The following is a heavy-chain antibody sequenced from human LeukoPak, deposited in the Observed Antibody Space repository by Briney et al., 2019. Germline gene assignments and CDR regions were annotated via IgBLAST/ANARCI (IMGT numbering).Heavy chain of an antibody. CDR3: ARSMKGQWLQVAY. V-gene: IGHV3-48*01. CDR2: ISSSSSTI. Sequence: PGGSLRLSCAASGFTFSSYSMNWVRQAPGKGLEWVSYISSSSSTIYYADSVKGRFTISRDNAKNSLYLQMNSLRAEDTAVYYCARSMKGQWLQVAYWGQGSLVTVSS. D-gene: IGHD5-12*01. CDR1: GFTFSSYS. J-gene: IGHJ4*02.